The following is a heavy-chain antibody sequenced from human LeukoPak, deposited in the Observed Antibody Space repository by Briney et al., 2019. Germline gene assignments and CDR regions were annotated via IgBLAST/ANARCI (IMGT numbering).Heavy chain of an antibody. V-gene: IGHV1-69*06. CDR2: IIPIFGTA. J-gene: IGHJ4*02. CDR3: ARTRNVLRYFDWSPLDY. D-gene: IGHD3-9*01. Sequence: VASVKVSCKASGGTFSSYAISWARQAPGQGLEWMGGIIPIFGTANYAQKFQGRVTITADKSTSTAYMELSSLRSEDTAVYYCARTRNVLRYFDWSPLDYWGQGTLVTVSS. CDR1: GGTFSSYA.